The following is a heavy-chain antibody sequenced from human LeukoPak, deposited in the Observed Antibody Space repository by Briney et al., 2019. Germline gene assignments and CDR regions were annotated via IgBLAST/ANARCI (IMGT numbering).Heavy chain of an antibody. CDR3: ARARWSPLYYFDY. J-gene: IGHJ4*02. CDR2: IYYSGST. Sequence: SETLSLTCTVSGGSISNYYWSWIRQPPGKGLEWIGYIYYSGSTNYNPSLKSRVTISVDTSKNQFSLKLSSVTAADTAVYYCARARWSPLYYFDYWGQGTLVTVSS. CDR1: GGSISNYY. D-gene: IGHD4-23*01. V-gene: IGHV4-59*01.